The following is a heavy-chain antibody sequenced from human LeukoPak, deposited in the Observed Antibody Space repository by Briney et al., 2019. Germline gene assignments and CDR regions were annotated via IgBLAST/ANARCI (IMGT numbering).Heavy chain of an antibody. Sequence: SGGSLRLSCTASGFTFGDYAMSWFRQAPGKGLEWVGFIRSKAYGGTTEYAASVEGRFTISRDDSKSITYLQMNSLKTEDTAVYYCTRADWLLSLVYFDYWGQGTLVTVSS. D-gene: IGHD3-9*01. V-gene: IGHV3-49*03. CDR2: IRSKAYGGTT. J-gene: IGHJ4*02. CDR3: TRADWLLSLVYFDY. CDR1: GFTFGDYA.